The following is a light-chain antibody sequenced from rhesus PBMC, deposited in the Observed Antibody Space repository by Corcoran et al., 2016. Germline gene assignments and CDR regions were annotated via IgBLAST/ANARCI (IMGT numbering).Light chain of an antibody. CDR1: QGLSSW. V-gene: IGKV1-19*01. Sequence: IQMTQSPSSLSASVGDKVTITCHASQGLSSWLAWYQQKPRNAPKPLFYYAFSLQSGAPSSVSGSGSGTDYTLTITSLQPEDFATYYGQQYDDLPYSFGQVTKVEIK. CDR2: YAF. J-gene: IGKJ2*01. CDR3: QQYDDLPYS.